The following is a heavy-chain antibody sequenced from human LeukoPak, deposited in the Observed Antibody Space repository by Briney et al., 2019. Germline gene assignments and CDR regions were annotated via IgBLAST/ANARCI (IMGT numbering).Heavy chain of an antibody. CDR1: GYTFTGYY. D-gene: IGHD3-22*01. V-gene: IGHV1-2*02. CDR3: AREMGQDLAYYYDSSGYYYY. J-gene: IGHJ4*02. CDR2: INPNSGGT. Sequence: ASVTVSCKASGYTFTGYYMHWVRQAPGQGLEWMGWINPNSGGTNYAQKFQGRVTMTRDTSISTAYMELSRLGSDDTAVYYCAREMGQDLAYYYDSSGYYYYWGQGTLVTVSS.